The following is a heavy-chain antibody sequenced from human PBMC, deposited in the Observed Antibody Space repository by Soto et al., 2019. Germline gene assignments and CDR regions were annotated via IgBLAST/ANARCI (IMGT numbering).Heavy chain of an antibody. J-gene: IGHJ6*02. V-gene: IGHV1-69*13. CDR1: GGTFSSYA. CDR2: IIPIFGTA. D-gene: IGHD1-7*01. Sequence: SVKVSCKASGGTFSSYAISWVRQAPGQGLEWMGGIIPIFGTANYAQKFQGRVTITADESTSTAYMELGSLRSEDTAVYYCARGGITGTTGHYYYGMDVWGRGTTVTVSS. CDR3: ARGGITGTTGHYYYGMDV.